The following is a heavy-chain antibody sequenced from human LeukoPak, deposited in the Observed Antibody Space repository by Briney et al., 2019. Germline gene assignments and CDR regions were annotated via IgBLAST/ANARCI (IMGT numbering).Heavy chain of an antibody. CDR1: GFTFSSYW. D-gene: IGHD6-19*01. CDR2: IQQDGSEQ. Sequence: PGGSLRLSCTASGFTFSSYWMSWVRQAPGKGLEWVANIQQDGSEQYYVDSVKGRFTISRDSSKNTLYLQMNSLRAEDTAVYYCANSGQWLAGGPFDYWGQGTLVTVSS. CDR3: ANSGQWLAGGPFDY. V-gene: IGHV3-7*02. J-gene: IGHJ4*02.